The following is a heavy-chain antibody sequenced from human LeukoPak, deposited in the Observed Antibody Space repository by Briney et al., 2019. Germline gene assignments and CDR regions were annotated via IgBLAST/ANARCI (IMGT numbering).Heavy chain of an antibody. D-gene: IGHD5-18*01. Sequence: GGSLRLSCAASGFTFSSYAMSWVRQASGKELEWVGRIRSKANSYATAYAASVKGRFTISRDDSKNTAYLQMNSLKTEDTAVYYCTRLSRSYGFSTTNLQYYYYYYMDVWGKGTTVTVSS. J-gene: IGHJ6*03. CDR3: TRLSRSYGFSTTNLQYYYYYYMDV. CDR1: GFTFSSYA. V-gene: IGHV3-73*01. CDR2: IRSKANSYAT.